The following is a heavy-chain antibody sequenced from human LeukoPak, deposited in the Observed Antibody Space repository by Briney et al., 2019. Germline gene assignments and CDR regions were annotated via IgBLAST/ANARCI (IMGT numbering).Heavy chain of an antibody. Sequence: ASVKVSCKASGYIFTSYDIKWVRQATGQGLEWMGWMNPNSGKTGYAQKFQGRVTMTRNNSISTAYMELSSLRSDDTAVYYCAREAQGVLDAFDIWGQGTMVTVSS. CDR1: GYIFTSYD. CDR3: AREAQGVLDAFDI. D-gene: IGHD3-10*01. CDR2: MNPNSGKT. V-gene: IGHV1-8*01. J-gene: IGHJ3*02.